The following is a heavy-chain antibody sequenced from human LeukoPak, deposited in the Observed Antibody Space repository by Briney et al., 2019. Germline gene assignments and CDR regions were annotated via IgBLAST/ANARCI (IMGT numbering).Heavy chain of an antibody. V-gene: IGHV3-23*01. J-gene: IGHJ4*02. CDR3: ARWGGEQWHRLDF. D-gene: IGHD3-16*01. Sequence: GVLRLSCAASGFTFSSYGMSWVRQAPEKGLGWVSAISDSGGSTYYADSVKGRVTMSRDNSKNTLYLQMNSMRAEDTAVYCCARWGGEQWHRLDFWGQGPLVTVSS. CDR2: ISDSGGST. CDR1: GFTFSSYG.